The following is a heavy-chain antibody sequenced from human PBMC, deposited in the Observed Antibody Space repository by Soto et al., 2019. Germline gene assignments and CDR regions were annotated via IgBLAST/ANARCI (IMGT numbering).Heavy chain of an antibody. CDR2: IIPIFETT. J-gene: IGHJ6*02. D-gene: IGHD2-2*01. CDR3: ARDMIPAAISYRYYAMDV. CDR1: GGTFSNYA. Sequence: QVQLVQSGAEVKKPGSSVKVSCKASGGTFSNYAFSWVRQVPGQGLEWMGGIIPIFETTNYVQKFQGRVTITADESTSITYMELSRLSAEDTAVFFCARDMIPAAISYRYYAMDVWGQGTTVTVSS. V-gene: IGHV1-69*01.